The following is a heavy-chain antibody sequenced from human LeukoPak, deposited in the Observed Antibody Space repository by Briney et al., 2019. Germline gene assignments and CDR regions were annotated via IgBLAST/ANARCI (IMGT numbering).Heavy chain of an antibody. CDR3: AKTSSSWNYFDY. D-gene: IGHD6-13*01. CDR2: ISSSSRYI. V-gene: IGHV3-21*01. J-gene: IGHJ4*02. CDR1: GFTFSSYS. Sequence: PGGSLRLSCAASGFTFSSYSMNWVRQAPGKGLEWVSSISSSSRYIYYADSVKGRFTISRDNAKNSLYLQMNSLRAEDTAVYYCAKTSSSWNYFDYWGQGTLVTVSS.